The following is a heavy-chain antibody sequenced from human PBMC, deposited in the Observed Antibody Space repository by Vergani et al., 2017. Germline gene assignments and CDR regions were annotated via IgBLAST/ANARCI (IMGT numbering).Heavy chain of an antibody. V-gene: IGHV4-61*02. CDR1: GGSISSGSYY. CDR3: ARDSHDAFDI. CDR2: IYTSGST. J-gene: IGHJ3*02. Sequence: QVQLQESGPGLVKPSQTLSLTCTVSGGSISSGSYYWSWIRQPAGKGLEWIGRIYTSGSTNYNPSLKSRVTISVDTSKNQFSLKLSSVTAADTAVYYCARDSHDAFDIWGQGTMVTVSS.